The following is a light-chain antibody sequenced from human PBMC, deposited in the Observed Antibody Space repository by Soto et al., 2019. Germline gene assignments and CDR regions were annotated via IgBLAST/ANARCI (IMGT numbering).Light chain of an antibody. V-gene: IGKV1-39*01. CDR1: QGISIY. Sequence: DIQMTQSPSSLSASVGDRVTITFRASQGISIYLNWFQQKPGKAPKLLIYAASSLQSGVPSRFSGSGSGTDFTLTISSLQPEDFATYYCQQSYSTPRTFGQGTKVDI. J-gene: IGKJ1*01. CDR2: AAS. CDR3: QQSYSTPRT.